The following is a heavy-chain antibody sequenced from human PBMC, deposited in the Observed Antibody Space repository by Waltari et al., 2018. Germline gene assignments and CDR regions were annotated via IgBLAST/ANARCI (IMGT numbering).Heavy chain of an antibody. CDR3: ARGVPAAYYYYMDV. Sequence: QVQLVQSGAEVKKPGSSVKVPCQASGGTFSSYAISWVRPAPGQGLEWMGGIIPIFGTANYAQKFQGRVTITTDESTSTAYMELSSLRSEDTAVYYCARGVPAAYYYYMDVWGKGTTVTVSS. J-gene: IGHJ6*03. D-gene: IGHD2-2*01. CDR2: IIPIFGTA. CDR1: GGTFSSYA. V-gene: IGHV1-69*05.